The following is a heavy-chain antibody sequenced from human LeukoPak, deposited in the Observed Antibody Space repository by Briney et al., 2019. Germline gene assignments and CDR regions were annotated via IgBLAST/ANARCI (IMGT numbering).Heavy chain of an antibody. CDR3: AKVGGIVVVPAAIMGNNWFDP. J-gene: IGHJ5*02. V-gene: IGHV3-23*01. CDR1: GFTFSSYA. Sequence: GGSLRLSCAASGFTFSSYAMSWVRQAPGKGLEWVSAISGSGGSTYYAGSVKGRFTISRDNSKNTLYLQMNSLRAEDTAVYYCAKVGGIVVVPAAIMGNNWFDPWGQGTLVTVSS. D-gene: IGHD2-2*01. CDR2: ISGSGGST.